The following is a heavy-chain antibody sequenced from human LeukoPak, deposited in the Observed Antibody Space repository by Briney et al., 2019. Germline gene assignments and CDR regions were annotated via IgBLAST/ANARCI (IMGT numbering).Heavy chain of an antibody. CDR3: TRGGGIVPAAIPYDY. V-gene: IGHV3-11*04. J-gene: IGHJ4*02. CDR1: GFSFSDYY. D-gene: IGHD2-2*02. Sequence: PGGSLRLSCAASGFSFSDYYMSWIRQAPGKGLEWVSYISSSSSTIYYTDSVKGRFTISRDNAKNSLYLQMNSLRAEDTAVYYCTRGGGIVPAAIPYDYWGQGTLVTVSS. CDR2: ISSSSSTI.